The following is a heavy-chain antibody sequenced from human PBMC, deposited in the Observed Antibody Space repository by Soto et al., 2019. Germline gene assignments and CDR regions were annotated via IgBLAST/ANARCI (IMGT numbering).Heavy chain of an antibody. CDR3: AKVQPNYYDILTGYFDY. J-gene: IGHJ4*02. D-gene: IGHD3-9*01. CDR2: ISYDGSNK. V-gene: IGHV3-30*18. Sequence: QVQLVESGGGVVQPGRSLRLSCAASGFTFSSYGMHWVRQAPGKGLEWVAVISYDGSNKYYADSVKGRFTISRDNSKNTLYLQMNSLGAEDTAVYYCAKVQPNYYDILTGYFDYWGQGTLVTVSS. CDR1: GFTFSSYG.